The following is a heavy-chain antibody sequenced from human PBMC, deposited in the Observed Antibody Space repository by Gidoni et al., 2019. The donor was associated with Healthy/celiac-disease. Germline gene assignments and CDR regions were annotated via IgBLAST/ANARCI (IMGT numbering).Heavy chain of an antibody. CDR3: ATQKRITMIWN. J-gene: IGHJ4*02. Sequence: EVQLLEYGGGLVQPGGSLRLSCAASGFTFSSYAMSWVRQAPGKGLEWVSAISGSGGSTYYADSVKGRFTISRDNSKNTLYLQMNSLRAEDTAVYYCATQKRITMIWNWGQGTLVTVSS. CDR2: ISGSGGST. V-gene: IGHV3-23*01. CDR1: GFTFSSYA. D-gene: IGHD3-22*01.